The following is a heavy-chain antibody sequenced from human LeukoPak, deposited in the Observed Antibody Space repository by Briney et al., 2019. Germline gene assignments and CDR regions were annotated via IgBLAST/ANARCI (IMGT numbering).Heavy chain of an antibody. J-gene: IGHJ4*02. CDR1: GGSISSSSYY. Sequence: PSETLSVTCTVSGGSISSSSYYWGWIRQPPGKGLEWIGSIYYSGSPYYNPSLKTRVTISVDTPKNQFPLKLSSVTAADTAVYYCARLQQPAAGVDYWGQGTLVTVSS. CDR2: IYYSGSP. D-gene: IGHD6-13*01. CDR3: ARLQQPAAGVDY. V-gene: IGHV4-39*01.